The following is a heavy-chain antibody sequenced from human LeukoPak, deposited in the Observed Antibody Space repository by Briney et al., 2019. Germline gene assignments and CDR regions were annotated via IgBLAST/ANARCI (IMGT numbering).Heavy chain of an antibody. CDR3: ARGVTYYGSGSPLDY. CDR1: GYTFTGYY. Sequence: SVKVSCKASGYTFTGYYMHWVRQAPGQGLEWMGGISPMFGTANYAQRFQGRVTITADESTSTAYLELSSLRSEDTAVYYCARGVTYYGSGSPLDYWGQGIQVTVSS. J-gene: IGHJ4*02. V-gene: IGHV1-69*13. CDR2: ISPMFGTA. D-gene: IGHD3-10*01.